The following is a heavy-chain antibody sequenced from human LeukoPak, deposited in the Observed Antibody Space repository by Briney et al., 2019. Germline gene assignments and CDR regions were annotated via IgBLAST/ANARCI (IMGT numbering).Heavy chain of an antibody. CDR3: ARDKGDFWSGNYYYYYMDV. Sequence: ASVKVSCKVSGYTLTQLSMHWVRQAPGKGLEWMGGFDPEDGETIYAQKFQGRVTMTRDTSISTAYMELSRLRSDDTAVYYCARDKGDFWSGNYYYYYMDVWGKGTTVTVSS. V-gene: IGHV1-24*01. CDR2: FDPEDGET. J-gene: IGHJ6*03. D-gene: IGHD3-3*01. CDR1: GYTLTQLS.